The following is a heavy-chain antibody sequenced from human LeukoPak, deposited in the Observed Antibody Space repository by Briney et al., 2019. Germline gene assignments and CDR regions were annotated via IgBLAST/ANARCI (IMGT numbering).Heavy chain of an antibody. V-gene: IGHV1-46*01. J-gene: IGHJ4*02. D-gene: IGHD3-9*01. CDR2: INPSGGST. CDR3: ASPWGDILPGLVY. Sequence: ASVKVSCKASGYTFTSYYMHWVRQAPGRGLEWMGIINPSGGSTSYAQKFQGRVTMTRDTSTSTVYMELSSLRSEDTAVYYCASPWGDILPGLVYWGQGTLVTVSS. CDR1: GYTFTSYY.